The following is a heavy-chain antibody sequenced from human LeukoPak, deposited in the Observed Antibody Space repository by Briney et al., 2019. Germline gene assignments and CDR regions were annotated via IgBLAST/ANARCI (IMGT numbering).Heavy chain of an antibody. Sequence: PGGSLRLSCAASGFTFSSYSMNWVRQAPGKGLVWVSSISSSSSYIYYADSVKGRFTISRDNAKNSLYLQMNSLRAEDTAAYYCARKGPYYDDWFDPWGQGTLVTVSS. CDR1: GFTFSSYS. CDR2: ISSSSSYI. V-gene: IGHV3-21*01. CDR3: ARKGPYYDDWFDP. D-gene: IGHD3-22*01. J-gene: IGHJ5*02.